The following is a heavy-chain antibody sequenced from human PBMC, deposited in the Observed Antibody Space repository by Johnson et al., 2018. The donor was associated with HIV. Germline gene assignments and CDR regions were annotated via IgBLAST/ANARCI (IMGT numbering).Heavy chain of an antibody. Sequence: VQLVESGGGLVQPGRSLRLSCAASGFTFSSYAMHWVRQAPGKGLEWVAVISYDGSNKYYADSVKGRFTISRDNSKNTLYLQMNSLRAEDTAVYYCARADSGYSNYEAFDIWGQGTMVTVSS. CDR2: ISYDGSNK. D-gene: IGHD4-11*01. CDR1: GFTFSSYA. V-gene: IGHV3-30-3*01. CDR3: ARADSGYSNYEAFDI. J-gene: IGHJ3*02.